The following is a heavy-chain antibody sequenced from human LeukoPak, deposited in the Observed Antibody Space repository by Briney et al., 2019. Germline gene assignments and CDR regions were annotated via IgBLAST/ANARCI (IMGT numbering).Heavy chain of an antibody. CDR1: GGSISSSSYY. Sequence: PSETLSLTCTVSGGSISSSSYYWGWIRQPPGKGLEWIGSIYYSGSTYYNPSLKSRVTISVDTSKNQFSLELSSVTAADTAVYYCAKTSIYSNYVPAFDIWGQGTMVTVSS. CDR2: IYYSGST. V-gene: IGHV4-39*01. CDR3: AKTSIYSNYVPAFDI. J-gene: IGHJ3*02. D-gene: IGHD4-11*01.